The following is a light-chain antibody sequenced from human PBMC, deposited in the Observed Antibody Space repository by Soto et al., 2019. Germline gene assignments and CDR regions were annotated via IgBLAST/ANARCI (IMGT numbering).Light chain of an antibody. J-gene: IGLJ1*01. CDR2: RNN. CDR3: AAWDDSLSGYV. V-gene: IGLV1-47*01. CDR1: SSNIGSNY. Sequence: QLVLTQPPSASGTPGQRVTISCSGSSSNIGSNYVYWYQQLPGTAPKLLIYRNNQRPSRVPDRFSGSKSGTSASLAISGLRSEDEAHYYCAAWDDSLSGYVFGTGTKLTVL.